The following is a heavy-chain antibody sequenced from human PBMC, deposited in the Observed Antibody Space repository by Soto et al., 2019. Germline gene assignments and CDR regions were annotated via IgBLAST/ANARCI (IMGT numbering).Heavy chain of an antibody. Sequence: VQLVQSGAEVTKPGASVKVSCKASGYTFTGYYMHWVRQAPGQGLEWIGWINTNSGGTNYAQKFQGRVTMTSDTSISNAYMELCRLRSDDTAVYYCARVGVGVEVGDCWGQGTLVSV. CDR2: INTNSGGT. CDR1: GYTFTGYY. CDR3: ARVGVGVEVGDC. J-gene: IGHJ4*02. D-gene: IGHD3-22*01. V-gene: IGHV1-2*02.